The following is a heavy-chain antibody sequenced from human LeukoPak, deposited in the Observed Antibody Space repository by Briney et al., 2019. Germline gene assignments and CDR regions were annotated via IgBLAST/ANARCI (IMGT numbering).Heavy chain of an antibody. D-gene: IGHD6-6*01. V-gene: IGHV1-8*01. Sequence: ASVKVSCKASGYTFTSYDINWVRQATGQGLEWMGWMNPNSGNTGYAQKFQGRVTMTRNTSISTAYMELSSLRSEDTAVYYCARGFPRGIAARRGGYNWFDPWGQGTLVTVSS. CDR3: ARGFPRGIAARRGGYNWFDP. J-gene: IGHJ5*02. CDR2: MNPNSGNT. CDR1: GYTFTSYD.